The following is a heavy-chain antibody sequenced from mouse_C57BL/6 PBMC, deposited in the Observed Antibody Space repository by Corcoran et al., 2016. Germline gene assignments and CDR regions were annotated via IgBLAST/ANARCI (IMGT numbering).Heavy chain of an antibody. D-gene: IGHD1-1*01. Sequence: QVQLQQSGPELVKPGASVKLSCKASGYTFTSYDINWVKQRPGQGLEWIGWIYPRDGSTKYNEKFKGKATLTVDTSSSTAYMELHSLTSEDSAVYFCARFEDYYGSSYGYYAMDYWGQGTSVTVSS. CDR1: GYTFTSYD. J-gene: IGHJ4*01. CDR3: ARFEDYYGSSYGYYAMDY. CDR2: IYPRDGST. V-gene: IGHV1-85*01.